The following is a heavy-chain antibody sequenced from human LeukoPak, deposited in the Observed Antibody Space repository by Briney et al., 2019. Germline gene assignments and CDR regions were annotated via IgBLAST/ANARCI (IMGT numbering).Heavy chain of an antibody. J-gene: IGHJ4*02. D-gene: IGHD1-26*01. CDR1: GFTFDDYA. V-gene: IGHV3-43*02. CDR2: IGGDGGRT. Sequence: GGSLRLSCAASGFTFDDYAMHWVRQAPGRGLEWVSLIGGDGGRTYYADSVKGRFTISRDNSKNSLYLQMNGLRTEDTALYYCTKDIYGGANIFDYWGQGALVTVSS. CDR3: TKDIYGGANIFDY.